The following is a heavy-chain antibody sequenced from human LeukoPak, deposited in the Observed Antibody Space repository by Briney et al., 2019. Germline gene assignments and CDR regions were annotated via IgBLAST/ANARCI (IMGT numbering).Heavy chain of an antibody. CDR3: ARDPSRSLWFGPI. CDR2: ISSSSSYI. J-gene: IGHJ6*02. CDR1: GFTFSSYS. Sequence: GGSLRLSCAASGFTFSSYSMNWVRQAPGKGLEWVSSISSSSSYIYYADSVKGRFTISRDNAKNSLYLQMNSLRAEDTAVYYCARDPSRSLWFGPIWGQGTTVTVSS. D-gene: IGHD3-10*01. V-gene: IGHV3-21*01.